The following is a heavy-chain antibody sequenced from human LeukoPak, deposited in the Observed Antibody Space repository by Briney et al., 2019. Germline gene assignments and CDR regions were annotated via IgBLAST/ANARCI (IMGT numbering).Heavy chain of an antibody. J-gene: IGHJ3*02. D-gene: IGHD5-18*01. CDR2: ISSDGTTI. CDR3: ARWEGGYSYQYDAFDI. CDR1: GFTFSDYY. Sequence: GGSLRLSCAASGFTFSDYYMSWILQAPGKGLEWLSYISSDGTTIQYADSVKGRFTISRDNAKNSLYLQMNSPRAEDTAVYYCARWEGGYSYQYDAFDIWGQGTMVTVSS. V-gene: IGHV3-11*01.